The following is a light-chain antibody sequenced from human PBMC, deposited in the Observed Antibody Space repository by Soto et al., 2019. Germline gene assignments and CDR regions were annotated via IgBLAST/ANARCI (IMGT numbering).Light chain of an antibody. J-gene: IGLJ1*01. V-gene: IGLV1-40*01. CDR3: QSYDSSLSALYV. CDR1: SSNIGAGYE. CDR2: GNS. Sequence: QSVLTQPPSVSGAPGQRVTISCTGSSSNIGAGYEVHWYQQLPGTAPKLLIYGNSNRPSGVPDRFSGSKSGTSASLAITGLQAEDEADYYCQSYDSSLSALYVFGTGTKVTV.